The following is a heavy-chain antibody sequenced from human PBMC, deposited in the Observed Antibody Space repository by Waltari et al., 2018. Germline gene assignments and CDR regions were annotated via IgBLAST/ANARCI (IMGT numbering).Heavy chain of an antibody. CDR3: ARGDRRDGYNRPFDY. J-gene: IGHJ4*02. Sequence: QVQLQESGPGLVKPSETLSLTCIVSGGSINSYYWNWIRQPAGKGLEWIGRIYTSGSTNSNPSLKGRVTMSVDTSKNQFSLKLSSVTAADTAVYYCARGDRRDGYNRPFDYWGQGTLVTVSS. V-gene: IGHV4-4*07. CDR1: GGSINSYY. CDR2: IYTSGST. D-gene: IGHD5-12*01.